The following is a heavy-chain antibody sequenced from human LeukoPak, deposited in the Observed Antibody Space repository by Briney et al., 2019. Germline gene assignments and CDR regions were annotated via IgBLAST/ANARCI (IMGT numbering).Heavy chain of an antibody. V-gene: IGHV4-31*03. J-gene: IGHJ4*02. Sequence: PSQTLSLTCTVSGGSISSGGYYWSWIRQHPGKGLEWIGYIYYSGSTYYNPSLKSRVTISVDTFKNQFSLKLSSVTAADTAVYYCARGRLYSSGWAAYYFDYWGQGTLVTVSS. CDR3: ARGRLYSSGWAAYYFDY. CDR1: GGSISSGGYY. CDR2: IYYSGST. D-gene: IGHD6-19*01.